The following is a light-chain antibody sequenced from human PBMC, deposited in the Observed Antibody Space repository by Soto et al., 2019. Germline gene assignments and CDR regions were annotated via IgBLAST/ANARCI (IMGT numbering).Light chain of an antibody. CDR2: KAS. CDR1: QGISSW. V-gene: IGKV1-5*03. Sequence: DIQMTQSPSSVSASVGDRVTITCRASQGISSWLAWYQQKPGKAPKLLIYKASTLKSGVPSRFSGGGSETEFTLTISSLQPDDVATYYCQHYHDYPWTFGQGTKVDIK. CDR3: QHYHDYPWT. J-gene: IGKJ1*01.